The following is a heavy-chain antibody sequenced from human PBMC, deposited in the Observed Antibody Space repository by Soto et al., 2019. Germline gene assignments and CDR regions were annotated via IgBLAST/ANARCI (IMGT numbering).Heavy chain of an antibody. CDR3: ARDFVVGGPTINYYYGMDV. J-gene: IGHJ6*02. CDR2: IYSAGNT. Sequence: AGSLRLSCVASGFTVSSNYMSWVRQAPVKGLEWISIIYSAGNTYYADSVKGRFTISRDNSKNTLYLQMNSLGAEDTAVYYCARDFVVGGPTINYYYGMDVWGQGT. V-gene: IGHV3-66*01. D-gene: IGHD1-26*01. CDR1: GFTVSSNY.